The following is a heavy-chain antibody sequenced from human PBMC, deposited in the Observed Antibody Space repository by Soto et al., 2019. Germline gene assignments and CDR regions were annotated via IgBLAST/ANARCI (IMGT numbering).Heavy chain of an antibody. J-gene: IGHJ5*02. CDR2: VSGYNRNT. V-gene: IGHV1-18*01. CDR3: ARERQYEPLPS. CDR1: GYTFRNYG. D-gene: IGHD2-2*01. Sequence: QVQLLQSATEVKKPGASVKVSCKAYGYTFRNYGITWVRQAPGQGLEWMGWVSGYNRNTNYAQKFEDRVTMTIDTSSGTAFLELRSLTSDDTAVYYCARERQYEPLPSWGQGTLVIVS.